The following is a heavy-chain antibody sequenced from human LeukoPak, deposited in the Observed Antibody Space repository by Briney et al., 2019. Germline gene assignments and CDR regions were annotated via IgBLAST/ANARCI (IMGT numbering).Heavy chain of an antibody. V-gene: IGHV1-8*01. D-gene: IGHD3-22*01. CDR2: MNPNSGNT. CDR3: ARGGYDSSGSYDY. J-gene: IGHJ4*02. Sequence: ASVKVSCKASGYTFTSHDINWVRQATGQGLEWMGWMNPNSGNTGYAQKFQGRVTITRDTSAGTAYMELSSLRSEDTAVYYCARGGYDSSGSYDYWGQGTLVTVSS. CDR1: GYTFTSHD.